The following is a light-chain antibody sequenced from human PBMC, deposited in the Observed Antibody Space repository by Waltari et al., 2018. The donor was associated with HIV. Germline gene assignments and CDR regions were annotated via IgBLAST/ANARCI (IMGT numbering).Light chain of an antibody. CDR1: RVADKI. CDR3: QVWDNDIVV. V-gene: IGLV3-1*01. Sequence: YEVSQSPALSVSAGQRVTISCFGERVADKIPSWYQQKPGQSPLLIIAERNSRPSWIPDRCSASKSGDTVTLTVSGTQPVDEADYFCQVWDNDIVVFGGGTRLTVL. J-gene: IGLJ2*01. CDR2: ERN.